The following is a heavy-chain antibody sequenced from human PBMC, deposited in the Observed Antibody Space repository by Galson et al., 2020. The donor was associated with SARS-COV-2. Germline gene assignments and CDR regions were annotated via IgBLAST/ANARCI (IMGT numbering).Heavy chain of an antibody. V-gene: IGHV4-34*01. J-gene: IGHJ5*02. Sequence: SETLSLTCAVYGGSFSGYYWSWIRQPPGKGLEWIGEINHSGSTNYNPSLKSRVTISVDTSKNQFSLKLSSVTAADTAVYYCARAPIVRGRGRSGYDYRGWFDPWGQGTLVTVSS. CDR1: GGSFSGYY. CDR3: ARAPIVRGRGRSGYDYRGWFDP. D-gene: IGHD5-12*01. CDR2: INHSGST.